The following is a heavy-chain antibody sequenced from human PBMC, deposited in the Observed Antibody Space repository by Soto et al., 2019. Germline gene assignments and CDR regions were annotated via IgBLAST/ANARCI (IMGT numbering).Heavy chain of an antibody. Sequence: EVHLLESGGGLVQPGESLRLSCVASGFSFSSYGMSWVRQAPGKGLEWASIISGSGDAKYYADSVKGRFTISRDNSKNTMYLQMDSRRAEDTAVYYCAKDFDSDETSHGPNEYWGQGTLVTVSS. J-gene: IGHJ4*02. D-gene: IGHD3-22*01. CDR3: AKDFDSDETSHGPNEY. CDR2: ISGSGDAK. V-gene: IGHV3-23*01. CDR1: GFSFSSYG.